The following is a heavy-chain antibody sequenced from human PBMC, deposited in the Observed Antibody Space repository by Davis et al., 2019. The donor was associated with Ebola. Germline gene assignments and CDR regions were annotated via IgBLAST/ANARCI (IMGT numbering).Heavy chain of an antibody. CDR3: ARDKGRQQGEWGYYYTDV. CDR2: INPKSGGT. D-gene: IGHD6-13*01. J-gene: IGHJ6*03. V-gene: IGHV1-2*02. CDR1: GYTFTGYY. Sequence: ASVKVSCKASGYTFTGYYMHCVRQAPGHGLEWMGWINPKSGGTKYVQKFQGRFTMTRDTSISTAYMELSGLRFDDTAVYYCARDKGRQQGEWGYYYTDVWGKGTTVTVSS.